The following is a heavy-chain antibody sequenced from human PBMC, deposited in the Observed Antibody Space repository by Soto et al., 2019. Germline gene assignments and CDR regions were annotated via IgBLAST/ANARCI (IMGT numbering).Heavy chain of an antibody. D-gene: IGHD4-17*01. Sequence: SGPTLVNPTQTLTLTCTFSGFSLSTSRVGVGWIRQPPGKALEWLALIYWDDDKRYSPSLKTRLTITKDTSKNQVVLTMTNMDPVDTATFYCAHYRILGDYMSYFDSWGQETLVTFSS. CDR1: GFSLSTSRVG. V-gene: IGHV2-5*02. CDR3: AHYRILGDYMSYFDS. J-gene: IGHJ4*02. CDR2: IYWDDDK.